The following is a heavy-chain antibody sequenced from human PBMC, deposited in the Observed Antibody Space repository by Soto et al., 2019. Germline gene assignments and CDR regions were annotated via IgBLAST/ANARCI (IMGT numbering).Heavy chain of an antibody. Sequence: SETLSLTCTVSGGSISSSSYYWGWIRQPPGKGLEWIGSIYYSGSTYYNPSLKSRVTISVDTSKNQFSLKLSSVTAADTAVYYCARRAAYSSSYNYFDYWGQGTLVTVSS. J-gene: IGHJ4*02. CDR3: ARRAAYSSSYNYFDY. D-gene: IGHD6-6*01. CDR2: IYYSGST. CDR1: GGSISSSSYY. V-gene: IGHV4-39*01.